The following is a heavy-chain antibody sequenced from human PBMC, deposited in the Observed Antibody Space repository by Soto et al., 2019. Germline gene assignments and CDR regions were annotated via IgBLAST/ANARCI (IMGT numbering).Heavy chain of an antibody. D-gene: IGHD4-17*01. CDR1: GYTFSNYY. CDR2: FDPEDGET. V-gene: IGHV1-24*01. CDR3: ATFYGGGFDP. Sequence: ASVKVSCKASGYTFSNYYIHWVRQAPGKGLEWMGGFDPEDGETIYAQKFQGRVTMTEDTSTDTAYMELSSLRSEDTAVYYCATFYGGGFDPWGQGTLVTVSS. J-gene: IGHJ5*02.